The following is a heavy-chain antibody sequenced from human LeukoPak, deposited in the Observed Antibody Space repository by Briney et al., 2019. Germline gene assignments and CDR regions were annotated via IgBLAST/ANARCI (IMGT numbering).Heavy chain of an antibody. Sequence: PGGSLRLSCAASGFTFSSYGMPWVRQAPGKGLEWVAVISYDGSNKYYADSVKGRFTISRDNSKNTLYLQMNSLRAEDTAVYYCAKDRGVYYDSSGYYGYWGQGTLVTVSS. CDR1: GFTFSSYG. J-gene: IGHJ4*02. CDR2: ISYDGSNK. CDR3: AKDRGVYYDSSGYYGY. V-gene: IGHV3-30*18. D-gene: IGHD3-22*01.